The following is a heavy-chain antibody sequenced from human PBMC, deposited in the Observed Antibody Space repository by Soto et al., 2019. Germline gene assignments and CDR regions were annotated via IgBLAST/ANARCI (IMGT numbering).Heavy chain of an antibody. CDR2: SKSKTDGGTT. Sequence: EVQLVESGGGLVKPGGSLRLSCAASGFTFSIAWMSWVRQAPGKGLEWVGRSKSKTDGGTTDYAAPVKGRFTISRDDSKNTLYLQMNSLKTEDTAVYYCTTDLSVVVPAAISAFDIWGQGTMVTVSS. D-gene: IGHD2-2*01. CDR3: TTDLSVVVPAAISAFDI. J-gene: IGHJ3*02. CDR1: GFTFSIAW. V-gene: IGHV3-15*01.